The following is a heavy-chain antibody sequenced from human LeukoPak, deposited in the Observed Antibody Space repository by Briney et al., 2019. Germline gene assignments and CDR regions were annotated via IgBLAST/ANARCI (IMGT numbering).Heavy chain of an antibody. CDR1: GFTFSSYG. CDR3: AKDHQGFNYYGSGSYSPCNFDY. V-gene: IGHV3-30*18. D-gene: IGHD3-10*01. Sequence: QPGRSLRLSCAASGFTFSSYGMHWVRQAPGKGLEWVAVISYDGSDKYYADSLEGRFTISRDNSKNTLYLQMNSLRAEDTAVYYCAKDHQGFNYYGSGSYSPCNFDYWGQGTLVTVSS. CDR2: ISYDGSDK. J-gene: IGHJ4*02.